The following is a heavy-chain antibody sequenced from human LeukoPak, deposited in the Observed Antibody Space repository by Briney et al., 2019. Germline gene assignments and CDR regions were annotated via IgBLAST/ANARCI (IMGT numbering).Heavy chain of an antibody. V-gene: IGHV1-24*01. CDR1: GYTLTELS. D-gene: IGHD3-10*01. Sequence: GASVKVSCKVSGYTLTELSMHWVRQAPGKGLEWMGGFDPEDGETIYAQKFQGRVTMTRNTSISTAYMELSSLRSEDTAVYYCAREEYYGSGSSNYWGQGTLVTVSS. CDR3: AREEYYGSGSSNY. CDR2: FDPEDGET. J-gene: IGHJ4*02.